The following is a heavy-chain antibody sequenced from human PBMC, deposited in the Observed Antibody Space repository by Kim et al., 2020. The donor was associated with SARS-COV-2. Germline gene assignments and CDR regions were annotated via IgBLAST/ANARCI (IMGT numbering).Heavy chain of an antibody. CDR3: AKGSETSRPYYFDY. V-gene: IGHV3-23*01. J-gene: IGHJ4*02. CDR1: GFTFSSYA. CDR2: ITAGGGDT. Sequence: GGSLRLSCAASGFTFSSYAMSWVRQAPGKVLEWVSAITAGGGDTYHADSLKGRFTISRDNSKNTLYMQMNSLRAEDTAVYYCAKGSETSRPYYFDYWGQGTLVTVSS.